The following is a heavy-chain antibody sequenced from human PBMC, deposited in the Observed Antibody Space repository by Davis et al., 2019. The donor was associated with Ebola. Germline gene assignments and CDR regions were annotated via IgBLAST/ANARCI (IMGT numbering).Heavy chain of an antibody. CDR3: ARGKEFFDD. V-gene: IGHV4-59*13. J-gene: IGHJ4*02. CDR2: FSHTGAT. CDR1: GGSFSPYY. Sequence: PSETLSLTCSVSGGSFSPYYCTWIRHFPGPGLEWIGYFSHTGATKYNPSFKVRVTISVDESKNQFSLNLRAVTAADTAIYYCARGKEFFDDWGQGKLVAVSS. D-gene: IGHD3-10*01.